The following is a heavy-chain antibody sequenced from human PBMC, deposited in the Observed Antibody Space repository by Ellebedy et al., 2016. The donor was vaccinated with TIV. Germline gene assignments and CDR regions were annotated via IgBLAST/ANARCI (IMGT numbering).Heavy chain of an antibody. CDR2: ISYDGSNK. J-gene: IGHJ4*02. D-gene: IGHD2-2*01. Sequence: GESLKISXAASGFTFSSYAMHWVRQAPGKGLEWVAVISYDGSNKYYADSVKGRFTISRDNSKNTLYLQMNSLRAEDTAVYYCARGGGYCSSTSCMYYFDYWGQGTLVTVSS. V-gene: IGHV3-30-3*01. CDR3: ARGGGYCSSTSCMYYFDY. CDR1: GFTFSSYA.